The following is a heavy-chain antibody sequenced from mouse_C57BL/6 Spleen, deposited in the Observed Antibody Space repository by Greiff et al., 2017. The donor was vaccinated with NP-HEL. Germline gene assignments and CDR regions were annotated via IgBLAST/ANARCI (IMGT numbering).Heavy chain of an antibody. CDR3: ARHPVGYGSSYYYFDY. J-gene: IGHJ2*01. CDR2: INPGSGGT. CDR1: GYAFTNYL. V-gene: IGHV1-54*01. Sequence: VQLQQSGAELVRPGTSVKVSCKASGYAFTNYLIEWVKQRPGQGLEWIGVINPGSGGTNYNEKFKGKATLTADKSSSTAYMQLSSLTSEDSAVYFCARHPVGYGSSYYYFDYWGQVTTLTVSS. D-gene: IGHD1-1*01.